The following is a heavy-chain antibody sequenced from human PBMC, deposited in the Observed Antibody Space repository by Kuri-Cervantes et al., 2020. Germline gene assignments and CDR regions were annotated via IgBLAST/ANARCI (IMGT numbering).Heavy chain of an antibody. V-gene: IGHV4-30-4*01. J-gene: IGHJ4*02. CDR1: GGSISSGDYY. CDR2: IYYSGST. Sequence: SETLSLTCTVSGGSISSGDYYWSWIRQPPGKGLEWIGYIYYSGSTYYNPSLKSRVTISVDTSKNQFSLKLSSVTAADTAVCYCARDVAAAGLDYWGQGTLVTVSS. CDR3: ARDVAAAGLDY. D-gene: IGHD6-13*01.